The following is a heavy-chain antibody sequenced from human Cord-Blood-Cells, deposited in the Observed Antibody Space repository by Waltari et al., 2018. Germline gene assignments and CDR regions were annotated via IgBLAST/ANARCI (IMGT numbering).Heavy chain of an antibody. V-gene: IGHV4-34*01. D-gene: IGHD1-26*01. CDR1: GGSFCGDY. Sequence: VQLQQWGAGLLQPSETLSLTCAVYGGSFCGDYWSWLRPPPGKGLEWIGEINHSGSTNYNPSLKSRVTISVDTSKNQFSLKLSSVTAADTAVYYCARGGSRGYYYYYYMDVWGKGTTVTVSS. CDR2: INHSGST. CDR3: ARGGSRGYYYYYYMDV. J-gene: IGHJ6*03.